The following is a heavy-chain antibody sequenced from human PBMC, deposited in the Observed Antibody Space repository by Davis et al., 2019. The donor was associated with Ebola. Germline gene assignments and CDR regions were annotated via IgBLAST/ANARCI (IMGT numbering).Heavy chain of an antibody. CDR2: ISSTSNYI. V-gene: IGHV3-21*04. D-gene: IGHD3-3*01. J-gene: IGHJ4*02. Sequence: GGSLRLSCAASGFTFRSYTMSWVRQAPGKGLEWVSSISSTSNYIFYADSVKGRFTISRDNAKNSLYLQMNSLRAEDTAVYYCATSTDDFWSGYFDYWGQGTLVTVSS. CDR1: GFTFRSYT. CDR3: ATSTDDFWSGYFDY.